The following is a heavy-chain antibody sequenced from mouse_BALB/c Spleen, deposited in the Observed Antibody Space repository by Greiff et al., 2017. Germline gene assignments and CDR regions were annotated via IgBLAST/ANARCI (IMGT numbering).Heavy chain of an antibody. V-gene: IGHV2-9*02. CDR2: IWAGGST. CDR1: GFSLTSYG. Sequence: VQVVESGPGLVAPSQSLSITCTVSGFSLTSYGVHWVRQPPGKGLEWLGVIWAGGSTNYNSALMSRLSISKDNSKSQVFLKMNSLQTDDTAMYYCARDGTARATYYAMDYWGQGTSGTVSS. CDR3: ARDGTARATYYAMDY. D-gene: IGHD3-2*01. J-gene: IGHJ4*01.